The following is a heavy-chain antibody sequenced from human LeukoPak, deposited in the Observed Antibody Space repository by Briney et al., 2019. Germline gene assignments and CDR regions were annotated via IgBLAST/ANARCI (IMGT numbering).Heavy chain of an antibody. J-gene: IGHJ4*02. V-gene: IGHV4-59*08. CDR3: VRHFAPFRLGPHFDY. Sequence: SETLSLTCSVSGGSITNYYWSWIRQPPGRGLEWIGYIYYSGSTHYNPSLKSRVTISVDTSRNQFSLNLTSMTAADTAVYYCVRHFAPFRLGPHFDYWGQGSLVTVSS. CDR2: IYYSGST. D-gene: IGHD1-14*01. CDR1: GGSITNYY.